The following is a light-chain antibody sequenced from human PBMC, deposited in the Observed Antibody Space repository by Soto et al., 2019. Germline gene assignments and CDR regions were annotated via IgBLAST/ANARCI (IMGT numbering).Light chain of an antibody. CDR1: QSVDSY. V-gene: IGKV3-11*01. CDR3: QQRKIWPPLT. J-gene: IGKJ4*01. CDR2: DAS. Sequence: EVVLTQSPATLSLSPGERATLSCRASQSVDSYLAWYQQKPGQAPRLLIYDASNRATGIPARFSGSGSGTDFTLTISSLEPEDFAVYYCQQRKIWPPLTFGGGTKVEIK.